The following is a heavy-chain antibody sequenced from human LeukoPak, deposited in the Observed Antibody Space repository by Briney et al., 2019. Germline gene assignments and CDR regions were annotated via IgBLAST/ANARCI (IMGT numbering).Heavy chain of an antibody. J-gene: IGHJ4*02. CDR1: GGTFSSYA. D-gene: IGHD1-14*01. CDR2: IIPILGIA. Sequence: SVKVSCKASGGTFSSYAISWVRQAPGQGLEWMGRIIPILGIANYAQKFQGRVTITADKSTSTAYMELSSLRSEDTAVYYCARTRINLYYFDYWGQGTLVTVSS. V-gene: IGHV1-69*04. CDR3: ARTRINLYYFDY.